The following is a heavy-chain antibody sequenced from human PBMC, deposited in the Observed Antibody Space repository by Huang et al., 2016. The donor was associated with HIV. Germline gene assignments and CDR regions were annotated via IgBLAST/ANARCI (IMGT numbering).Heavy chain of an antibody. V-gene: IGHV5-51*01. CDR2: TCPGDPDS. Sequence: EVQLLQSGAVVKKPGESLQISCKGSGSTFNGYWIGWVRQMPGKGLEWMGITCPGDPDSTYSPSFQGQGTISAVKSISTSYLQWSGLNASDTAMYYCAIQGVGDFVVEPTGLGAFDIWGQGTMVTVSS. CDR1: GSTFNGYW. J-gene: IGHJ3*02. CDR3: AIQGVGDFVVEPTGLGAFDI. D-gene: IGHD2-2*01.